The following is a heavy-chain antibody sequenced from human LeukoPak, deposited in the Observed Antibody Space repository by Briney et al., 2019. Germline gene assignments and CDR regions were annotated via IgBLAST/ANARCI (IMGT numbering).Heavy chain of an antibody. Sequence: GASVKVSCKASGYTFTSYDINWVRQATGQGLEWMGWMNPNSGNTGYTQKLQGRVTMTTDTSTSTAYMELRSLRSDDTAVYYCARDNFNYYDSSGYYDYWGQGTLVTVSS. J-gene: IGHJ4*02. CDR1: GYTFTSYD. CDR2: MNPNSGNT. V-gene: IGHV1-8*01. D-gene: IGHD3-22*01. CDR3: ARDNFNYYDSSGYYDY.